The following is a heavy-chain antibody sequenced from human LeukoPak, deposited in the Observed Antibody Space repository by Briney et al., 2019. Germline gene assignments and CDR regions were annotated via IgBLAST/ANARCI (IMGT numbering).Heavy chain of an antibody. D-gene: IGHD5-18*01. V-gene: IGHV3-7*01. CDR3: ARDVGYFRFDY. CDR1: GFTFSTYW. CDR2: IKEDGSDK. Sequence: GGSLRLSCAASGFTFSTYWMTWVRQAPGKGLEWVPNIKEDGSDKYYVDSVKGRFTISRDNAKNSLYLQMNNLRAEDTAVYYCARDVGYFRFDYWGQGTLVTVSS. J-gene: IGHJ4*02.